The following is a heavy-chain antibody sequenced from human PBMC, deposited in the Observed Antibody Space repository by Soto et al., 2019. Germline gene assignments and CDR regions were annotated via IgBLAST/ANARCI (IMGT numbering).Heavy chain of an antibody. CDR2: IKRIIDGGTA. V-gene: IGHV3-15*01. D-gene: IGHD3-3*01. J-gene: IGHJ4*02. Sequence: GGSLRLSCAASGSSFTNAWMSWVRQAPGKGLEWVGRIKRIIDGGTAGYAAPVKGRFTISRDDSKNTLYLQLNSLKTEDTAVYYCSTGSIFGVTTHAEDYWGQGTLVTVSS. CDR1: GSSFTNAW. CDR3: STGSIFGVTTHAEDY.